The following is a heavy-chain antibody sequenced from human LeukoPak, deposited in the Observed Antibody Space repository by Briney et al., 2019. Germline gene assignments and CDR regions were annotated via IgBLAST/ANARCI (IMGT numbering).Heavy chain of an antibody. CDR2: ISSSRSFI. J-gene: IGHJ3*02. D-gene: IGHD3-22*01. Sequence: TGGSLRLSCAASGFTFSSYGMNWVRQAPGKGLEWVSSISSSRSFIYYADSVKGQFTISRDNTKNSLYLQMNSLRAEDTAVYYCARVVVPSSGYERIGSDAFDIWGQGTMVTVSS. CDR1: GFTFSSYG. V-gene: IGHV3-21*01. CDR3: ARVVVPSSGYERIGSDAFDI.